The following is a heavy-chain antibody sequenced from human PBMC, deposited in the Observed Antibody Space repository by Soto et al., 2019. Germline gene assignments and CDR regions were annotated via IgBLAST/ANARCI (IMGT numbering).Heavy chain of an antibody. CDR3: AKESAGYSGGWHAMGV. V-gene: IGHV3-9*01. CDR2: FSWNSATI. D-gene: IGHD6-19*01. J-gene: IGHJ6*02. Sequence: EVQLVESGGALVQPGRSLRLSCAASGFSFDDYAMHWVRQAPGKGLEWVSGFSWNSATIGYADSVKGRFTISRDNAKNSLYPQMNSLRAEDTAVYYCAKESAGYSGGWHAMGVWGQGTTGTVSS. CDR1: GFSFDDYA.